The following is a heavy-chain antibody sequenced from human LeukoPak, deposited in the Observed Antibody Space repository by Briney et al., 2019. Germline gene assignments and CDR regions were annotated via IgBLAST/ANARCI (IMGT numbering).Heavy chain of an antibody. CDR1: GYSFTRYW. Sequence: GESLRISCKGSGYSFTRYWISWVRQMPGKGLEWMGRIDPGDSYTNCSPSFQGHVTISADKSISTAYLQWSSLKASDTAMYYCARHYSSGSDFDYWGQGTLVTVSS. CDR2: IDPGDSYT. V-gene: IGHV5-10-1*01. J-gene: IGHJ4*02. CDR3: ARHYSSGSDFDY. D-gene: IGHD6-19*01.